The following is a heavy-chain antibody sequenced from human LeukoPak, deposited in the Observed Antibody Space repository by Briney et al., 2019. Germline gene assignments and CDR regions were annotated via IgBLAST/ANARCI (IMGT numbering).Heavy chain of an antibody. D-gene: IGHD3-10*01. CDR2: INPSGGST. V-gene: IGHV1-46*01. CDR3: ARDLGYYGSEFDY. J-gene: IGHJ4*02. Sequence: GASVTVSFKASGYTFTNYYMHWVRQAPGQGLEWMGIINPSGGSTSYAQKFQGRVTMTRDTSISTAYMELSRLRSDDTAVYYCARDLGYYGSEFDYWGQGTLVTVSS. CDR1: GYTFTNYY.